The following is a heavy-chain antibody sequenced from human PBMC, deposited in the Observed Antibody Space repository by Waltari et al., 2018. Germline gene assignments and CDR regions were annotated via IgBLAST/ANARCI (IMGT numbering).Heavy chain of an antibody. V-gene: IGHV4-34*01. Sequence: QVQLQQWGAGLLKPSETLSLTCAVYGGSFSGYYWSWIRQPPGKGLEWIGDINHSRSTNYNPSLQCRVTISVDTSKNQVSLKLSSVTAADTAVYYCARGRRTYYDFWSGYLNAYGMDVWGQGTTVTVSS. CDR2: INHSRST. CDR3: ARGRRTYYDFWSGYLNAYGMDV. J-gene: IGHJ6*02. D-gene: IGHD3-3*01. CDR1: GGSFSGYY.